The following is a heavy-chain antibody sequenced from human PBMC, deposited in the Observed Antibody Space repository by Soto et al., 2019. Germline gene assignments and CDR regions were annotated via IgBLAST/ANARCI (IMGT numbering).Heavy chain of an antibody. CDR3: ARVNYGDYGGVYDY. CDR2: INSDGSST. D-gene: IGHD4-17*01. Sequence: EVQLVASGGGLVQPGGSLRLSCAASGFTVSSYLMHWVRQAPGKGLVWVSRINSDGSSTSVADSVKGRSTISRDNAKNTLYLQMNSLRAEDTAVYYCARVNYGDYGGVYDYWGQGTLVTVSS. J-gene: IGHJ4*02. V-gene: IGHV3-74*01. CDR1: GFTVSSYL.